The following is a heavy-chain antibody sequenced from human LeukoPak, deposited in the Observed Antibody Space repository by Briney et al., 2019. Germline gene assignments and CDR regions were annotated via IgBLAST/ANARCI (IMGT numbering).Heavy chain of an antibody. CDR3: ARGRTMPFDN. V-gene: IGHV1-18*01. Sequence: ASVQDSCKASRYTLNSYVITWVRPAPGQGLEWMGWVRAYSGATTYAQEFQHRVTMTTDTSTNTAYMELRSLRSDDAGVYYCARGRTMPFDNWGQGTLVTASS. CDR2: VRAYSGAT. CDR1: RYTLNSYV. J-gene: IGHJ4*02. D-gene: IGHD2-2*01.